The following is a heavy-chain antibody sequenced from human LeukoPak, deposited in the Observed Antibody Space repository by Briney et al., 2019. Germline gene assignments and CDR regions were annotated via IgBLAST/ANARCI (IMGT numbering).Heavy chain of an antibody. D-gene: IGHD2-15*01. V-gene: IGHV3-15*01. Sequence: GGSLRLSCAASGFTFSNAWMSWVRQAPGKGLEWVGRIKSETDGGTTDYAAPVKGRFTISRDDSKNTLYLQMNSLKTEDTAVYYCTTLRLDIVVVVAAYYFDYWGQGTLVTVSS. CDR2: IKSETDGGTT. CDR1: GFTFSNAW. J-gene: IGHJ4*02. CDR3: TTLRLDIVVVVAAYYFDY.